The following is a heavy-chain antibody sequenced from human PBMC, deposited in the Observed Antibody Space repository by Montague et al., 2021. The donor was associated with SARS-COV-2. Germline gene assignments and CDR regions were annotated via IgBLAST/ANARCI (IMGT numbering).Heavy chain of an antibody. D-gene: IGHD3-10*01. Sequence: RLSLSASGFTFSSYDMHWVRQATGKGLEWVSAIGTAGDTYYPGSVKGRFTISRENAKNSLYLQMNSLRAGDTAVYYCARALYGSGSYPRGTDYYYYGMDVWGQGTTVTVSS. CDR1: GFTFSSYD. V-gene: IGHV3-13*01. CDR2: IGTAGDT. CDR3: ARALYGSGSYPRGTDYYYYGMDV. J-gene: IGHJ6*02.